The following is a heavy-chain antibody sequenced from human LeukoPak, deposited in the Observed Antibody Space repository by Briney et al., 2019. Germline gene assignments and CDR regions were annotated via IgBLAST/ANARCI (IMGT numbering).Heavy chain of an antibody. Sequence: SETLSLTCTVSGGSISSYYWSWIRQPPGKGLEWIGHIYYTGSTNYNPSLKSRVTISIDTSKNQFSLQLSSVTAADTAVYYCARDSGSGTYYWGRGTLVTVSS. CDR1: GGSISSYY. V-gene: IGHV4-59*01. D-gene: IGHD6-19*01. CDR2: IYYTGST. CDR3: ARDSGSGTYY. J-gene: IGHJ4*02.